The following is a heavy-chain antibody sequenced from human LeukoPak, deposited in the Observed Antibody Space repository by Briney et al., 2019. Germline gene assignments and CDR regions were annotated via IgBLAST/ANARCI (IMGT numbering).Heavy chain of an antibody. CDR1: GGSISSYY. D-gene: IGHD6-19*01. Sequence: PSETLSLTCTVSGGSISSYYWSWIRQPPGKGLEWIGYIYYSGSTNYNPSLKSRVTISVDTSKNQFSLKLSSVTAADAAVYYCARDEGAVAGTLFDYWGQGTLVTVSS. CDR3: ARDEGAVAGTLFDY. CDR2: IYYSGST. J-gene: IGHJ4*02. V-gene: IGHV4-59*01.